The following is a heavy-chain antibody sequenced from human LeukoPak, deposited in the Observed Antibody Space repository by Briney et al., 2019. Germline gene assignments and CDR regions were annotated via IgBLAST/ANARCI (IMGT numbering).Heavy chain of an antibody. Sequence: SETLSLTCTVSGGSISGFYWSWIRQPPGKGLEWIGEINHSGSTNYNPSLKSRVTISVDTSKNQFSLKLSSVTAADTAVYYCARDLGLGYYGSGSYSDGAFDIWGQGTMVTVSS. CDR2: INHSGST. V-gene: IGHV4-34*01. CDR3: ARDLGLGYYGSGSYSDGAFDI. J-gene: IGHJ3*02. CDR1: GGSISGFY. D-gene: IGHD3-10*01.